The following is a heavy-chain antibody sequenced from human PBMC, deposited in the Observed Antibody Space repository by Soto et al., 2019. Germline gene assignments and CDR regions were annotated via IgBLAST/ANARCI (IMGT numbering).Heavy chain of an antibody. V-gene: IGHV3-11*01. Sequence: GGSLRLSCAASGFTFSDYYMSWIRQAPGKGLEWVSYISSSGSTIYYADSVKGRFTISRDNAKNSPYLQMNSLRAEDTAVYYCARDRESSSFDYWGQGTLVTVSS. CDR2: ISSSGSTI. D-gene: IGHD6-6*01. CDR3: ARDRESSSFDY. CDR1: GFTFSDYY. J-gene: IGHJ4*02.